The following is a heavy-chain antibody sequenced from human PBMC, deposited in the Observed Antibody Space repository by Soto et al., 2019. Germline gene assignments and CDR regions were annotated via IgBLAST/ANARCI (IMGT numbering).Heavy chain of an antibody. CDR1: GYTFTGYY. J-gene: IGHJ6*02. D-gene: IGHD1-26*01. V-gene: IGHV1-2*02. CDR2: INPNSGGT. Sequence: ASVKVSCKASGYTFTGYYMHWVRQAPGQGLEWMGWINPNSGGTNYAQKFQGRVTMTRDTSISTAYMELSRLRSDDTAVYYCARDSIVMAVDYGMDVWGQGTKVTVSS. CDR3: ARDSIVMAVDYGMDV.